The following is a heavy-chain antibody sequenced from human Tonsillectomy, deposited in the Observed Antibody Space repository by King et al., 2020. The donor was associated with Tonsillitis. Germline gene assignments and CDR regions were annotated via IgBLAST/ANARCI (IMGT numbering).Heavy chain of an antibody. CDR2: ISGSGNFI. D-gene: IGHD3-22*01. Sequence: VQLVESGGGLVKPGGFLGLSCATSAFSFTNYDMNWVRQAPGKGLEWVSSISGSGNFIYYSDSVKGRFTISRDNARKSLYLQMNNLRVEDTAVYYCAKGKGADYYDNGRGAFDIWGQGTLVTVSS. CDR1: AFSFTNYD. J-gene: IGHJ3*02. CDR3: AKGKGADYYDNGRGAFDI. V-gene: IGHV3-21*01.